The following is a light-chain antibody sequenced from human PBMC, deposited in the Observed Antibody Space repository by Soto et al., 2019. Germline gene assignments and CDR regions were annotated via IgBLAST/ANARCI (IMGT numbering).Light chain of an antibody. J-gene: IGLJ2*01. Sequence: QAVVTQEPSLTVSPGGTVSLTCGSSTGAVTSGHYPYWFQQKPGQAPRTLICDTSNRHSWTPARFSGSLLGGKAALTLSGAQSEDEAEYYCLLSYSDARVFGGGTKVTVL. CDR1: TGAVTSGHY. CDR3: LLSYSDARV. CDR2: DTS. V-gene: IGLV7-46*01.